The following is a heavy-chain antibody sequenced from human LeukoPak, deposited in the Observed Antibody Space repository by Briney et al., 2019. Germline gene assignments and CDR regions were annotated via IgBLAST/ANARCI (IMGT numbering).Heavy chain of an antibody. V-gene: IGHV3-30*14. J-gene: IGHJ3*02. CDR3: VKTMMTFGGVIRTDAFDI. Sequence: GGSLRLSCAASGFTFSSYAMHWVRQAPGKGLEWVAVISYGGSNKYYADSVKGRFTISRDNSKNTLFLQMASLRAEDTAVYYCVKTMMTFGGVIRTDAFDIWGQGTMVTVSS. D-gene: IGHD3-16*01. CDR1: GFTFSSYA. CDR2: ISYGGSNK.